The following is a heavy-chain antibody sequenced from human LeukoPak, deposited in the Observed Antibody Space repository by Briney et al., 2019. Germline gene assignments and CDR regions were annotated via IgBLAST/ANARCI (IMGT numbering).Heavy chain of an antibody. CDR2: ISWNSGSI. CDR1: GFTFDDYA. Sequence: GRSLRLSCAASGFTFDDYAMHWVRQAPGKGLEWVSGISWNSGSIGYADSVKGRFTISRDNAKNSLYLQMNSLRAEDTALYYCAKDYDILIGRGLDPWGQGTLATVSS. V-gene: IGHV3-9*01. CDR3: AKDYDILIGRGLDP. D-gene: IGHD3-9*01. J-gene: IGHJ5*02.